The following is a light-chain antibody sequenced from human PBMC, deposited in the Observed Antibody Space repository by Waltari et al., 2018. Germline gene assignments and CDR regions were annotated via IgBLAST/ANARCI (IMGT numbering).Light chain of an antibody. CDR3: SSYTSSTTVV. CDR2: EVS. CDR1: SSDVGGYKS. Sequence: QSALTQPASVSGSPGQSITISCTGPSSDVGGYKSVSWYQQHPGKVPKLMIYEVSNRPSGVSNRFSGSKSGNTASLTISGLQAEDEADYYCSSYTSSTTVVFGGGTKLTVL. V-gene: IGLV2-14*01. J-gene: IGLJ2*01.